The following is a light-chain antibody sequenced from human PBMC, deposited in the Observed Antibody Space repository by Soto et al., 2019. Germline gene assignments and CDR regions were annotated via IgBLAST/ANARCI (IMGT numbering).Light chain of an antibody. CDR1: SGHSSYI. V-gene: IGLV4-60*02. CDR3: ETWDSNTHTV. Sequence: QPVLTQSSSASASLGSSVKLTCTLSSGHSSYIIAWHQQQPGKAPRYLMKLEGSGSYNKGSGVPDRFSGSSSGADRYLTISNLQFDDEADYYCETWDSNTHTVFGGGTKLTVL. CDR2: LEGSGSY. J-gene: IGLJ3*02.